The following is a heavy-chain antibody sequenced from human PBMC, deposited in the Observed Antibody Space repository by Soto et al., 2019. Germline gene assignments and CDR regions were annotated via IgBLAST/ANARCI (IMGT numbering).Heavy chain of an antibody. D-gene: IGHD6-6*01. V-gene: IGHV4-30-4*01. CDR3: ARERPDGARLDP. CDR2: IYPSGST. Sequence: QAQLQESGPGLVKPSQTLSLTCTVSGGSISSGDYYWSWIRQPPGKGLEGIGYIYPSGSTYYHPSLKSRVTISVDTSKNQFSLKLSSVTAADTAVYYCARERPDGARLDPWGQGTLVTVSS. J-gene: IGHJ5*02. CDR1: GGSISSGDYY.